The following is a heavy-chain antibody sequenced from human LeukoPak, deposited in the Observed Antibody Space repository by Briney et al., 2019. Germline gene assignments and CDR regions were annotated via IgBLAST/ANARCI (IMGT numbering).Heavy chain of an antibody. CDR3: ARDFSSREPRGY. V-gene: IGHV4-39*07. Sequence: SETLSLTCTVSGGSISSYYWGWIRQPPGKGLEWIGSIYYSGSTYYNPSLKSRVTISVDTSKNQFSLKLSSVTAADTAVYYCARDFSSREPRGYWGQGTLVTVSS. D-gene: IGHD1-26*01. CDR1: GGSISSYY. J-gene: IGHJ4*02. CDR2: IYYSGST.